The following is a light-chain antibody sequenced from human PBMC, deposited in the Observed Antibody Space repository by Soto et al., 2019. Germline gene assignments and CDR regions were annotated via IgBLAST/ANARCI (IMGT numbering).Light chain of an antibody. V-gene: IGLV2-14*01. CDR1: SSDVGSYDY. CDR2: EVS. J-gene: IGLJ1*01. CDR3: SAYTSSNTVV. Sequence: QSVLTQPASVSGSPGQSITISCTGTSSDVGSYDYVSWYQQHPGKAPKLMIYEVSSQPSGVSDRFSGSKSGNTASLTISGLQAEDEADYYCSAYTSSNTVVFGVGTKVTVL.